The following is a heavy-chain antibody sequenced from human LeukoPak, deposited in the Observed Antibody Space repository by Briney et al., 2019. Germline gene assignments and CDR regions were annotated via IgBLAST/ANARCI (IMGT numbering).Heavy chain of an antibody. CDR2: INSDGSST. D-gene: IGHD5-12*01. Sequence: PGGSLRLSCAASGFTFSSYWMHWVRQAPGKGLVWVSRINSDGSSTTYADSVKGRFTISRDNAKNTLYLQMSSLRAEDTAVYYCVKGQYSGYDAGFDYWGQGTLVTVSS. CDR1: GFTFSSYW. CDR3: VKGQYSGYDAGFDY. V-gene: IGHV3-74*01. J-gene: IGHJ4*02.